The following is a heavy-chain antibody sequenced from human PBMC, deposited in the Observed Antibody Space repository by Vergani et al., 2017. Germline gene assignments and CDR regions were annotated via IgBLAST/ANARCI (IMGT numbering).Heavy chain of an antibody. Sequence: EVQLLESGGGLVQPGGSLRLSCAASGFTFSSYAMSWVRQDPGKGLEWVSVIYSGGSSTYYADSVKGRFTISRDNSKNTLYLQMNSLRAADTAVYYCAKPVEYSCSFYAFDIWGQGTMVTVSS. D-gene: IGHD6-6*01. V-gene: IGHV3-23*03. CDR1: GFTFSSYA. CDR2: IYSGGSST. CDR3: AKPVEYSCSFYAFDI. J-gene: IGHJ3*02.